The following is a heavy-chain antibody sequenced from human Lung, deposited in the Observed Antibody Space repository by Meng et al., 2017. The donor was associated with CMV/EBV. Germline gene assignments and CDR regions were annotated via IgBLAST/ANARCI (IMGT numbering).Heavy chain of an antibody. D-gene: IGHD4-23*01. CDR3: ARDRGGNYYFDY. Sequence: SCEGSGFSFSDYYMIWIRQAPGKGLEWLAYISSSGNSIYYTDSVEGRFTISRDNARNSLYLQMNSLRVDDTAVYYCARDRGGNYYFDYWDQGTLVTVSS. J-gene: IGHJ4*02. CDR1: GFSFSDYY. V-gene: IGHV3-11*01. CDR2: ISSSGNSI.